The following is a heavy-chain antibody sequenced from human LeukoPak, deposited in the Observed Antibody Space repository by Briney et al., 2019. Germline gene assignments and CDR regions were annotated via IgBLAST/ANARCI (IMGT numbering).Heavy chain of an antibody. D-gene: IGHD3-3*01. Sequence: GGSLRLSCAASGFTFSSYAMSWVRQAPGKGLEWVSAISGSGGSTYYADPVKGRFTISRDNSKNTLYLQMNSLRAEDTALYYCAKDAKRNYDFWDRFDYWGQGTLVTVSS. J-gene: IGHJ4*02. V-gene: IGHV3-23*01. CDR3: AKDAKRNYDFWDRFDY. CDR1: GFTFSSYA. CDR2: ISGSGGST.